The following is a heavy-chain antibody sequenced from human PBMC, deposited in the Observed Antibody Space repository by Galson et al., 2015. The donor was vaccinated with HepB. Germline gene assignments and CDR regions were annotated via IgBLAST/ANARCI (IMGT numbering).Heavy chain of an antibody. CDR3: ARDLGFGLDY. Sequence: SLRLSCAASGFTFSSYGMYWVRQAPGKGLEWVAVIWYDGSIEYYRDSVRGRFTLSRDNSRNTLYLQMSSLRAEDAAGYYCARDLGFGLDYWGWGTLVTVSS. D-gene: IGHD3-16*01. J-gene: IGHJ4*02. CDR1: GFTFSSYG. CDR2: IWYDGSIE. V-gene: IGHV3-33*01.